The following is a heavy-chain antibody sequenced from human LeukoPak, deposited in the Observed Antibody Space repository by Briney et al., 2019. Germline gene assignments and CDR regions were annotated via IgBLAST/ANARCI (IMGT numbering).Heavy chain of an antibody. CDR3: ARDSRGGGPDFDY. J-gene: IGHJ4*02. Sequence: SETLSLTCSVSGGSITSFYWTWIRQSPGKGLEWTGYIFYGGDTRYNPSLKSRVAVSVDTSKNQFSLKLTSVTAADTAVYYCARDSRGGGPDFDYWGQGTLVTVSS. D-gene: IGHD3-16*01. CDR2: IFYGGDT. V-gene: IGHV4-59*01. CDR1: GGSITSFY.